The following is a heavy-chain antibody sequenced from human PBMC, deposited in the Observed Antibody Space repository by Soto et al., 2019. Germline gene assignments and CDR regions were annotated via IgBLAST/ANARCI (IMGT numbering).Heavy chain of an antibody. CDR3: VRGIRGGYSSGVYYYGMDV. J-gene: IGHJ6*02. CDR2: IIPIFGTA. CDR1: GGTFSTYA. Sequence: QVQLVQSGAEVKKPGSSVKVSCKASGGTFSTYAISWVRQAPGQGLEWMGGIIPIFGTANYAQKFQGRVTITADESTNTAYMQLSSLRSEDTCVDYCVRGIRGGYSSGVYYYGMDVWGQGTTVTVSS. D-gene: IGHD2-15*01. V-gene: IGHV1-69*12.